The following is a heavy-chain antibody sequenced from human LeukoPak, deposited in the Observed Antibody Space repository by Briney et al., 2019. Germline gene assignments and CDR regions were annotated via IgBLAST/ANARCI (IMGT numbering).Heavy chain of an antibody. CDR2: INYSGST. CDR1: GGSFSGYY. J-gene: IGHJ4*02. D-gene: IGHD3-3*01. CDR3: ARGSYYDFWSGYGWETFFFDY. Sequence: SETLSLTCAVYGGSFSGYYWSWIRQPPGKGLEWIGEINYSGSTDYNSSLKSRVFISVDTSKNQFSLKVASVSAADTAIYYCARGSYYDFWSGYGWETFFFDYWGQGHLVAVSS. V-gene: IGHV4-34*01.